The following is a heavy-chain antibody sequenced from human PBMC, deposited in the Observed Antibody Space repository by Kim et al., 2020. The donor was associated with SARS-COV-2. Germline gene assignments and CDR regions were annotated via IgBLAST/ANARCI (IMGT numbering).Heavy chain of an antibody. CDR3: ARGATSSDY. V-gene: IGHV5-51*01. CDR2: SDT. D-gene: IGHD5-12*01. Sequence: SDTRYSPSFQGQVTISVDKSINTAYLHWSSLKASDTAMYYCARGATSSDYWGQGTLVTVSS. J-gene: IGHJ4*02.